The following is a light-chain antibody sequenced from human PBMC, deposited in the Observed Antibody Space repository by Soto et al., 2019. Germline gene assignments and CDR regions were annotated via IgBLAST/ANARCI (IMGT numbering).Light chain of an antibody. CDR2: AAS. V-gene: IGKV1-9*01. CDR1: QDINSY. J-gene: IGKJ5*01. Sequence: DIQLTQSPSFLSASVGDRVTITCRASQDINSYLAWYQQKPGKAPKLLIYAASTLQSGVPSRFSGSGSGTEFTLTISSLQPEDFATYYCQQFNSYVAITFGQGTRLEIK. CDR3: QQFNSYVAIT.